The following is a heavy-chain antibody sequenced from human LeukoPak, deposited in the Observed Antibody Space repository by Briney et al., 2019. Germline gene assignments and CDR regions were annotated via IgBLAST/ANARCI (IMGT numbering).Heavy chain of an antibody. D-gene: IGHD3-9*01. CDR1: GFTFDDYG. CDR2: INWNGGSI. Sequence: GGSLRLSCAASGFTFDDYGMGWVRPAPGKGLEWVSGINWNGGSIGYADSVKGRFTISRDNAKHSLYLQMNSLRAEDTALYHCARALTGYPPPYYYYMDVWGKGTTVTVSS. CDR3: ARALTGYPPPYYYYMDV. J-gene: IGHJ6*03. V-gene: IGHV3-20*01.